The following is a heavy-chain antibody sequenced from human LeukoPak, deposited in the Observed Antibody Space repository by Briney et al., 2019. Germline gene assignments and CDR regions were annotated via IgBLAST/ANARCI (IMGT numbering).Heavy chain of an antibody. Sequence: SETLSLTCTVSGGSISSGSYYWSWIRQPAGKGLEWIGEINHSGSTNYNPSLKSRVTISVDTSKNQFSLKLSSVTAADTAVYYCARGRGYYGSGSYFTHNWFDPWGQGTLVTVSS. J-gene: IGHJ5*02. D-gene: IGHD3-10*01. CDR1: GGSISSGSYY. V-gene: IGHV4-61*10. CDR2: INHSGST. CDR3: ARGRGYYGSGSYFTHNWFDP.